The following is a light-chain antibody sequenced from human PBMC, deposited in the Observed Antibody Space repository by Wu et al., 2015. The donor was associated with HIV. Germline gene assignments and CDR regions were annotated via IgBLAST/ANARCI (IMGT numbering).Light chain of an antibody. CDR2: AAS. V-gene: IGKV1-27*01. J-gene: IGKJ1*01. Sequence: PCSQTETRKPSLRYLIYAASPLSIRGPSLGLSGSGSGTDFTLTISSLQPEDVATYYCQKYNTAPWTFGQGTKVEMK. CDR3: QKYNTAPWT.